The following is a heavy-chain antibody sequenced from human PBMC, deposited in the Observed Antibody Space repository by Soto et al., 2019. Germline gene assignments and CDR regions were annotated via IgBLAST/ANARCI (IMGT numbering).Heavy chain of an antibody. J-gene: IGHJ6*02. D-gene: IGHD3-3*01. Sequence: PGGSLRLCCAASGFTFSSYSMNWVRQALGKGLEWVSSISSSSSYIYYADSVKGRFTISRDNAKNSLYLQMNSLRAEDTAVYYCANNYDFWSGSGMDVWGQGTTVTVSS. CDR2: ISSSSSYI. CDR3: ANNYDFWSGSGMDV. CDR1: GFTFSSYS. V-gene: IGHV3-21*01.